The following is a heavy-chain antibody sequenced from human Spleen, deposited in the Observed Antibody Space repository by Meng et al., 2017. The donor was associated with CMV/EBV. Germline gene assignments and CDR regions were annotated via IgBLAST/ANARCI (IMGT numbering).Heavy chain of an antibody. CDR2: ISASGRIT. CDR3: AKDSRWRHNSNWNGLDA. Sequence: GGSLRLSCAASGFTFSSYAMTWVRQAPGKGLEWVSVISASGRITYYADSVKGRFTIARDNSKNTLYLQMSSLRAEDTAVYYCAKDSRWRHNSNWNGLDAWGLGTTVTVSS. D-gene: IGHD1-1*01. CDR1: GFTFSSYA. V-gene: IGHV3-23*01. J-gene: IGHJ6*02.